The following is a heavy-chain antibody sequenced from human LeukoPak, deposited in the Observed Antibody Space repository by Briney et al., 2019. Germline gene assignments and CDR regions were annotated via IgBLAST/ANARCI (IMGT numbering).Heavy chain of an antibody. CDR3: VRDGSWFDS. CDR2: ISSSSNYI. Sequence: GGSLRLSCAASGFTLTGHSMNWVRQAPGKGLEWVSSISSSSNYIYYADSVKGWFTISRDNAENSVYLQMNSLRAEDTAVYYCVRDGSWFDSWGQGTLVTVSS. CDR1: GFTLTGHS. V-gene: IGHV3-21*01. J-gene: IGHJ5*01.